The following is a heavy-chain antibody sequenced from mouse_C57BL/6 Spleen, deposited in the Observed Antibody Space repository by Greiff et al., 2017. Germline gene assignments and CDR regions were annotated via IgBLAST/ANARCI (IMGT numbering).Heavy chain of an antibody. V-gene: IGHV1-15*01. CDR1: GYTFTNYE. CDR2: IDPETGGT. D-gene: IGHD2-2*01. J-gene: IGHJ3*01. CDR3: TTGGMDGYDAWFAY. Sequence: QVQLKESGAKLVRPGASVTLSCKASGYTFTNYEMHWVKQAPVHGLEWIGAIDPETGGTAYNQKFKGKAILTADKSSSTAYMELRSLTSEDSAVYYCTTGGMDGYDAWFAYWGQGTLVTVSA.